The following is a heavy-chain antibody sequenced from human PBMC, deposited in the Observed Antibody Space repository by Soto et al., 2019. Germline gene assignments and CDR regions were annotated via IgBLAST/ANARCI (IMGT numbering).Heavy chain of an antibody. CDR1: GGTFSNYA. J-gene: IGHJ6*02. CDR3: ARVEAVAGLNSLPGLDV. D-gene: IGHD6-19*01. Sequence: QVQLVQSGAEVKKPGSSVKVSCKVSGGTFSNYAIDWVRLAPGHGLEWMGGIVPIFGTNYYTQQFQGRATIIAADSTTTASLEMSSLRSEDTAIYYCARVEAVAGLNSLPGLDVWGQGTAVTVSS. V-gene: IGHV1-69*12. CDR2: IVPIFGTN.